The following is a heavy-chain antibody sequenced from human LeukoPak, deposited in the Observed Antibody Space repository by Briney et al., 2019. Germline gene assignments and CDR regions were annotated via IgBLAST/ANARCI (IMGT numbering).Heavy chain of an antibody. J-gene: IGHJ2*01. CDR2: ISSSSSYI. CDR1: GSTFSSYS. Sequence: GGSLRLSCAASGSTFSSYSMNWVRQAPGKGLEWVSSISSSSSYIYYADSVKGRFTISRDNAKNSLYLQMNSLRAEDTAVYYCARGSSFRMLLGFVTWYFDLWGRGTLVTVSS. V-gene: IGHV3-21*01. D-gene: IGHD3-10*01. CDR3: ARGSSFRMLLGFVTWYFDL.